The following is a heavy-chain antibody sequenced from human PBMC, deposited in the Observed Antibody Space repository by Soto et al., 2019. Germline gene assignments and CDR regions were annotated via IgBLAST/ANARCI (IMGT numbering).Heavy chain of an antibody. V-gene: IGHV4-39*01. CDR2: IYYSGST. Sequence: PSETLSLTCTVSGGSISSSSYYWGWIRQPPGKGLEWIGSIYYSGSTYYNPSLKSRVTISVDTSKNQFSLKLSSVTAADTAVYYCAREGGLGYCSGGSCYEPYYYYYGMDVWGQGTTVAV. CDR1: GGSISSSSYY. D-gene: IGHD2-15*01. J-gene: IGHJ6*02. CDR3: AREGGLGYCSGGSCYEPYYYYYGMDV.